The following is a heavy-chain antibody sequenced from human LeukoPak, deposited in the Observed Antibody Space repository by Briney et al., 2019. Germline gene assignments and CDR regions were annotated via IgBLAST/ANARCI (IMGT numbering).Heavy chain of an antibody. CDR3: ARDRIIVAAANRYYYYGMDV. CDR1: GGSVNSRYHY. J-gene: IGHJ6*04. CDR2: VYYSGST. D-gene: IGHD2-2*01. Sequence: SETLSLTCTVSGGSVNSRYHYWSWVRQPPGKGLEWIGYVYYSGSTEYNPSLKSRVTISADTSKNQFSLKLRSVTAADTAVYYCARDRIIVAAANRYYYYGMDVWGKGTTVTVSS. V-gene: IGHV4-61*01.